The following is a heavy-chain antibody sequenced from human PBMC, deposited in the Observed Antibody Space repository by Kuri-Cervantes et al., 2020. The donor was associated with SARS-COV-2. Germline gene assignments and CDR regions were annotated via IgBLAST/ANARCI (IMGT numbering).Heavy chain of an antibody. Sequence: LTCAASGFNFSRTDMHWVRQAPGKGLEWVEVISHDGKNKKCIASGKGRFTISRDNSQNTLYLHMKSLRSEDTAMYYCAKDRVGVQDFWGQGTLVTVSS. D-gene: IGHD2-21*01. CDR1: GFNFSRTD. CDR2: ISHDGKNK. V-gene: IGHV3-30*18. CDR3: AKDRVGVQDF. J-gene: IGHJ4*02.